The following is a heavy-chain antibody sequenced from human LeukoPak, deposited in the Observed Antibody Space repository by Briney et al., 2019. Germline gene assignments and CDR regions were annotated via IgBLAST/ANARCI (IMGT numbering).Heavy chain of an antibody. CDR1: GFTFSSYA. J-gene: IGHJ4*02. D-gene: IGHD6-19*01. Sequence: GGSLRLSCAASGFTFSSYAMSWVRQAPGKGLEWVSAISGSGGSTYYADSVKGRFTISRDNSRNTLYLQMNSLRAEDTAVYYCAKIYAVAGTLDYWGQGTLVTVSS. CDR3: AKIYAVAGTLDY. V-gene: IGHV3-23*01. CDR2: ISGSGGST.